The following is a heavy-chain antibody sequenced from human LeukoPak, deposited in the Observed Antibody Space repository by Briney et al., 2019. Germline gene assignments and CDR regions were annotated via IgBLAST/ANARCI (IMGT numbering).Heavy chain of an antibody. V-gene: IGHV1-69*06. CDR2: IIPIFGTA. CDR3: ARDSGADIVVEPAASDY. Sequence: SVKVSCKASGGAFRSYAISWVRQAPGQGLEWMGGIIPIFGTANYAQKFQGRVTITADKSTSTAYMELSSLRSEDTAVYYCARDSGADIVVEPAASDYWGQGTLVTVSS. CDR1: GGAFRSYA. D-gene: IGHD2-2*01. J-gene: IGHJ4*02.